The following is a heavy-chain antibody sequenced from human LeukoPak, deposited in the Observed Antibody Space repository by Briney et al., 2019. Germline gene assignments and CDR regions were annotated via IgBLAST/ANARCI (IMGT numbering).Heavy chain of an antibody. CDR3: ARDRIQLWTYYYYYMDV. V-gene: IGHV3-7*01. D-gene: IGHD5-18*01. CDR2: IKQDGSEK. Sequence: GGSLRLSCVASGFTVSSNYMSWVRQAPGKGLEWVANIKQDGSEKYYVDSVKGRFTISRDNAKNSLYLQMNSLRAEDTAVYYCARDRIQLWTYYYYYMDVWGKGTTVTVSS. J-gene: IGHJ6*03. CDR1: GFTVSSNY.